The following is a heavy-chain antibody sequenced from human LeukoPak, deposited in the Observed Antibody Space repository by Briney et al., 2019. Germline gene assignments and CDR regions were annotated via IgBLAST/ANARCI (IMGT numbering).Heavy chain of an antibody. Sequence: SETLSLTCTVSGGSISTYYWSWIRQPPGKGLEWIGYIYSSGSTNYNPSLKSRVTISVDTSKNQFSLQLSSVTAADTAVYYCARVYYDGSGYNFDYWGQGTLVTVSS. CDR1: GGSISTYY. V-gene: IGHV4-59*01. D-gene: IGHD3-22*01. CDR2: IYSSGST. J-gene: IGHJ4*02. CDR3: ARVYYDGSGYNFDY.